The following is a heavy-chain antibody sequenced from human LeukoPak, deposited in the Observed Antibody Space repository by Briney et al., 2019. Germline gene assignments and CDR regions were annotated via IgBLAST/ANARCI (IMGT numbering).Heavy chain of an antibody. Sequence: PGGSLRLSCAATEFTFNTSAMSWIRQAPGKGLEWVSGISSSTTYTYYADSVKGRFTISRDNSKNTLYLQMNSLRAEDTALYYCAKSRSAYPRVDGFDMWGQGTMVTVSS. V-gene: IGHV3-23*01. D-gene: IGHD3-3*01. CDR2: ISSSTTYT. CDR1: EFTFNTSA. J-gene: IGHJ3*02. CDR3: AKSRSAYPRVDGFDM.